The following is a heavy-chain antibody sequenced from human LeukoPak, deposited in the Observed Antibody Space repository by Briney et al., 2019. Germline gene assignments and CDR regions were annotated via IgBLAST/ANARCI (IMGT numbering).Heavy chain of an antibody. D-gene: IGHD3-22*01. Sequence: GGSLRLSCAASGFSFSSVAMTWVRQAPGKGLEWVSTVTGSDDSTYYADSVKGRFTISRDYSRSTLHLQMDGLKTEDTAIYYCAKGPQLFSGYHPDSWGQGTLVTVSS. CDR2: VTGSDDST. CDR3: AKGPQLFSGYHPDS. J-gene: IGHJ4*02. V-gene: IGHV3-23*01. CDR1: GFSFSSVA.